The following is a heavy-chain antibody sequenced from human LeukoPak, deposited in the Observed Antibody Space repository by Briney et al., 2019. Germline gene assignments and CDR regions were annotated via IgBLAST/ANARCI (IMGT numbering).Heavy chain of an antibody. CDR3: ARQEVLRYFGSRADAFDI. CDR1: GGSISSYY. D-gene: IGHD3-9*01. V-gene: IGHV4-59*01. Sequence: PSETLSLTCTVSGGSISSYYWSWIRQPPGKGLEWIGYIYYSGSTNYNPSLKSRVTISVDTSKNQFSLKLSSVTAADTAVYYCARQEVLRYFGSRADAFDIWGQGTMVTVSS. CDR2: IYYSGST. J-gene: IGHJ3*02.